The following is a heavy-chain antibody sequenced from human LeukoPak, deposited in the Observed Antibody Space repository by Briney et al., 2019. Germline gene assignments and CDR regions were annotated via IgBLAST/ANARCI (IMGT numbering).Heavy chain of an antibody. CDR1: GGSISSGGYS. V-gene: IGHV4-30-2*01. Sequence: SETLSLTCAVSGGSISSGGYSWSWIRQPPGKGLESIGYIYHSGSTYYNPSLKSRVTISVDRSKNQFSLKLSSVTAADTAVYYCASQLRYFDWFHFDYWGQGTLVTVSS. D-gene: IGHD3-9*01. CDR3: ASQLRYFDWFHFDY. J-gene: IGHJ4*02. CDR2: IYHSGST.